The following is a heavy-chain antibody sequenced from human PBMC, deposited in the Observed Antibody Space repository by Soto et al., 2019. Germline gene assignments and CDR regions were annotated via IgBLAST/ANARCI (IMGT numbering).Heavy chain of an antibody. J-gene: IGHJ4*02. D-gene: IGHD6-13*01. CDR3: AREQTGITTAGGGRIDH. Sequence: QVQLVESGGGVVQPGRSLRLSCAASGFTFSTHAMHWVRQAPGKGLECVAIVSFDGTNKYHADSVKGRFTISRDNSKNALYLQMSGLKPEDTAVYYCAREQTGITTAGGGRIDHWCQGTLVTVSS. V-gene: IGHV3-30-3*01. CDR1: GFTFSTHA. CDR2: VSFDGTNK.